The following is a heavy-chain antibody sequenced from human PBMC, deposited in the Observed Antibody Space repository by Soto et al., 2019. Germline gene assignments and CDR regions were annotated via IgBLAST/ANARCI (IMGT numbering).Heavy chain of an antibody. J-gene: IGHJ6*02. CDR2: INPSGGST. Sequence: GASVKVSCKASGYTFTSYYMHWVRQAPGQGLEWMGIINPSGGSTSYAQKFQGRVTMTRDTSTSTVYMELSSLRSEDTAVYYCARDRTPVYRAAGTVGMDVWGQGTTVTVSS. V-gene: IGHV1-46*01. CDR3: ARDRTPVYRAAGTVGMDV. D-gene: IGHD6-13*01. CDR1: GYTFTSYY.